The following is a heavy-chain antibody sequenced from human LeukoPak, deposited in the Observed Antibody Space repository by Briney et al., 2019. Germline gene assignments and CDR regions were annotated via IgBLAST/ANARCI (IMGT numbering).Heavy chain of an antibody. D-gene: IGHD6-13*01. CDR3: ARGLAAAGTDYFDY. CDR1: GGSISSGGYY. Sequence: SQTLSLTCTVSGGSISSGGYYRSWIRQHPGKGLEWIGYISYSGSTYYNPSLKSRVTISVDTSKNHFSLKLSSVTAADTAVFYCARGLAAAGTDYFDYWGQGTLVTVSS. J-gene: IGHJ4*02. V-gene: IGHV4-31*03. CDR2: ISYSGST.